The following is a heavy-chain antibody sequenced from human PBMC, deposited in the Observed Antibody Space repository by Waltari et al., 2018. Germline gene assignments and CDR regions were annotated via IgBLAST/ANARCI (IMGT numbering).Heavy chain of an antibody. CDR3: ARGGNGDWNDY. V-gene: IGHV4-59*01. D-gene: IGHD4-17*01. CDR1: GGSISSYY. Sequence: QVQLQESGPGLAKPSETLSLTCTATGGSISSYYWSWIRQPPGKGLEWIGYIYYSGSTNYNPSLKSRVTISVDTSKNQFSLKLSSVTAADTAVYYCARGGNGDWNDYWGQGTLVTVSS. J-gene: IGHJ4*02. CDR2: IYYSGST.